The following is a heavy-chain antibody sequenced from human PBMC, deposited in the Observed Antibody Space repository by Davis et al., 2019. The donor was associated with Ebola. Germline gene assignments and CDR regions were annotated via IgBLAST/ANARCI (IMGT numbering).Heavy chain of an antibody. D-gene: IGHD6-19*01. CDR2: ISSSGSTI. Sequence: GGSLRPSCAASGFTFSSYEMNWVRQAPGKGLERVSYISSSGSTIYYADSVKGRFTISRDNAKNSLYLQMNSLRAEDTAVYYCARDLAAVAGDYFDYWGQGTLVTVSS. CDR1: GFTFSSYE. CDR3: ARDLAAVAGDYFDY. J-gene: IGHJ4*02. V-gene: IGHV3-48*03.